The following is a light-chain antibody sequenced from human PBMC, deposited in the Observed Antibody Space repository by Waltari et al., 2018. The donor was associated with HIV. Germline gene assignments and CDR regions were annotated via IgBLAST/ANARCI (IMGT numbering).Light chain of an antibody. CDR3: QSYDKSLSGSG. V-gene: IGLV1-40*01. J-gene: IGLJ2*01. Sequence: QSVLTQPPSVSGAPGQRVTISCTGNNSNIGAGYDVLWYQQLPGTAPKLFISEDISRPSGVPDRVSVSRSGTSASLAITGLQAEDEADYYCQSYDKSLSGSGFGGGTKLTVL. CDR1: NSNIGAGYD. CDR2: EDI.